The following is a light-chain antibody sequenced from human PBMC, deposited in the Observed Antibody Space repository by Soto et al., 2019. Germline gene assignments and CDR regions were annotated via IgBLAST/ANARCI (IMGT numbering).Light chain of an antibody. J-gene: IGKJ4*01. Sequence: EVVLTQSPGTLSLSPGERATLSCRASQSVSSSYLAWYQQKPGQAPRLLIYGANYRATGISDRFSGGGSGNDFILTISRLESDDFAVYYFQQHGTSPLTFGGGTKVEMK. V-gene: IGKV3-20*01. CDR1: QSVSSSY. CDR2: GAN. CDR3: QQHGTSPLT.